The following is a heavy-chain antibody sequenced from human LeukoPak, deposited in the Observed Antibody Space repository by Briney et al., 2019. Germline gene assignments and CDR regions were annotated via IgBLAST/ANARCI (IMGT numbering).Heavy chain of an antibody. V-gene: IGHV4-38-2*02. CDR2: IYHSGST. CDR3: ARDRRRGDTAMVDDFDY. D-gene: IGHD5-18*01. J-gene: IGHJ4*02. CDR1: GYSISSGYY. Sequence: SETLSLTCTVSGYSISSGYYWGWIRPPPGKGLEWIGSIYHSGSTCYNPSLKSRVTISVDTSKNQFSLKLSSVTAADTAVYYCARDRRRGDTAMVDDFDYWGQGTLVTVSS.